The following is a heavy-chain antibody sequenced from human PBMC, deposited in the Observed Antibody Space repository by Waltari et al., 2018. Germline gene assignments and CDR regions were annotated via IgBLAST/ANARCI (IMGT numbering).Heavy chain of an antibody. CDR2: MNPNTGGA. J-gene: IGHJ4*02. CDR1: GYTFTDYY. Sequence: QVQLVQSGAEVKKHGASVKVSCQASGYTFTDYYMSWVRQAPGQGLEWMGRMNPNTGGASSAQKFQGRVTMTRDTSISTLYMELSSLKSDDTAVYYCARGGGDYGTFDYWGQGTLVTVSS. V-gene: IGHV1-2*06. D-gene: IGHD4-17*01. CDR3: ARGGGDYGTFDY.